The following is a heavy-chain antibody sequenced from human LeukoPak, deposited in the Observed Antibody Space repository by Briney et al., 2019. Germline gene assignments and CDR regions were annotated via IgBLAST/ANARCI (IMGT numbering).Heavy chain of an antibody. V-gene: IGHV1-69*05. CDR3: ARDLDCTSATCYTGWFKP. CDR2: IVPIFGTT. Sequence: ASVKVSCKASGGTFSSYAVNWVRQAPGQGLEWMGGIVPIFGTTNYAQKFQDRVTITTDESTSTVYMDLSSLRSEDTAVYYCARDLDCTSATCYTGWFKPWGQGTLVTVSS. D-gene: IGHD2-2*02. CDR1: GGTFSSYA. J-gene: IGHJ5*02.